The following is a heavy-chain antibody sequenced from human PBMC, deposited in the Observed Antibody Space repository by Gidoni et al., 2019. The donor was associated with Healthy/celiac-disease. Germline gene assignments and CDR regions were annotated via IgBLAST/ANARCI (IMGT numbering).Heavy chain of an antibody. D-gene: IGHD3-22*01. CDR3: AKLAFDSSGYWSHDAFDI. J-gene: IGHJ3*02. CDR1: GYPFTSSY. Sequence: QVQLVQSGAEVKKPGASVKVSCKPSGYPFTSSYLHWVRQAPGQGLEWMGIINPSGGSTSYAQKYQGRVTMTRDTSTSTGYMELSSLRSEDTAVYYCAKLAFDSSGYWSHDAFDIWGQGTMVTVSS. V-gene: IGHV1-46*03. CDR2: INPSGGST.